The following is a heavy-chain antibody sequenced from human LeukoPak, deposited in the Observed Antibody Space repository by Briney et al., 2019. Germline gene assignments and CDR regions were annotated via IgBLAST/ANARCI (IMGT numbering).Heavy chain of an antibody. Sequence: SVKVSCKASGGTFSSYAISWVRQAPGQGLEWMGRIIPILGVANYAQKFQGRVTITADKSTSTAYMELSSLRSEDTAVYYCARGDTAMVHWYFDLWGRGTLVTVSS. CDR3: ARGDTAMVHWYFDL. J-gene: IGHJ2*01. V-gene: IGHV1-69*04. CDR1: GGTFSSYA. CDR2: IIPILGVA. D-gene: IGHD5-18*01.